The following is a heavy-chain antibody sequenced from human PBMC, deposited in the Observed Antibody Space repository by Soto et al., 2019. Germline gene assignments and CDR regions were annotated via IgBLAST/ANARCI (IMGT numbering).Heavy chain of an antibody. J-gene: IGHJ4*02. Sequence: SETLSLTCTVSGGSMRNYFWPWIRQPPGKGLEWIGYIHYSGTTSFFPSYNPSLRSRVTISEDTSKNQFSLKLLSVTTADTAVYFCAAGEASSRNLAPYYLDFWGQGTLVTVSS. CDR3: AAGEASSRNLAPYYLDF. CDR1: GGSMRNYF. V-gene: IGHV4-59*01. D-gene: IGHD6-13*01. CDR2: IHYSGTT.